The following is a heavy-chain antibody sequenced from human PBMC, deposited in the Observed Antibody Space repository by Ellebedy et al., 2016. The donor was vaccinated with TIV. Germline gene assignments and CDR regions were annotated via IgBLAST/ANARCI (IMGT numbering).Heavy chain of an antibody. CDR3: ASRPACGGDCYSGVFFDY. J-gene: IGHJ4*02. CDR1: GGSISSYY. Sequence: MPSETLSLTCTVPGGSISSYYWSWIRQPPGKGLEWIGYIYYSGSTNYNPSLKSRVTISVDTSKNQFSLKLSSVTAADTAVYYCASRPACGGDCYSGVFFDYWGQGTLVTVSS. V-gene: IGHV4-59*12. D-gene: IGHD2-21*02. CDR2: IYYSGST.